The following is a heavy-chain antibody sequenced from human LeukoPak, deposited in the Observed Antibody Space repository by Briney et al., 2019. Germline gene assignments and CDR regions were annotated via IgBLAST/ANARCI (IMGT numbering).Heavy chain of an antibody. CDR1: GFTFSSYS. CDR2: ISSSSSTI. V-gene: IGHV3-48*04. D-gene: IGHD3-10*02. J-gene: IGHJ6*04. CDR3: AELGITMIGGV. Sequence: GGSLRLSCAASGFTFSSYSMNWVRQAPGKGLEGVSYISSSSSTIYYADSVKGRFTISRDNAKNSLYLQMNSLRAEDTAVYYCAELGITMIGGVWGKGTTVTVSS.